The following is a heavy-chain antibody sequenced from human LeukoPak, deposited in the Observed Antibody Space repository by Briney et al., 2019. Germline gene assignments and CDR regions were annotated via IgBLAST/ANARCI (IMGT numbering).Heavy chain of an antibody. Sequence: GGSLRLSCAASGFIFSSYWMAWVCQAPGKGLEWVSSISSSSSYIYYADSVKGRFTISRDNAKNSLYLQMNSLRAEDTAVYYCARSIQDLDYWGQGTLVTVSS. CDR3: ARSIQDLDY. D-gene: IGHD2-2*02. CDR1: GFIFSSYW. CDR2: ISSSSSYI. V-gene: IGHV3-21*01. J-gene: IGHJ4*02.